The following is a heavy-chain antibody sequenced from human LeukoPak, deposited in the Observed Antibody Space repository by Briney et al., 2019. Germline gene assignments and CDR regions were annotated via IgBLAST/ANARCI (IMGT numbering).Heavy chain of an antibody. J-gene: IGHJ4*02. Sequence: GGSLRLSCAASGFTFSGHWMTWLRQAPGKGLEWVANIKEDGSRKNYVDSVKGRFTISRDNAKDSLYLQMTSLRAEDTAMYYCATPLDYYDTSGFHQGGDWGQGTLVIVSS. V-gene: IGHV3-7*03. CDR2: IKEDGSRK. CDR1: GFTFSGHW. D-gene: IGHD3-22*01. CDR3: ATPLDYYDTSGFHQGGD.